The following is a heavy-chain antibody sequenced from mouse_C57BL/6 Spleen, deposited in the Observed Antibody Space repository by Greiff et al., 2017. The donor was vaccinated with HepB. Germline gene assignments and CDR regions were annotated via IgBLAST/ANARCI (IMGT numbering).Heavy chain of an antibody. CDR3: ARRFTTVVATGFDY. D-gene: IGHD1-1*01. CDR2: IDPSDSYT. V-gene: IGHV1-50*01. CDR1: GYTFTSYW. J-gene: IGHJ2*01. Sequence: QVQLQQPGAELVKPGASVKLSCKASGYTFTSYWMQWVKQRPGQGLEWIGEIDPSDSYTNYNQKFKGKATLTVDTSSSTAYMQLSSLTSEDSAVYYCARRFTTVVATGFDYWGQGTTLTVSS.